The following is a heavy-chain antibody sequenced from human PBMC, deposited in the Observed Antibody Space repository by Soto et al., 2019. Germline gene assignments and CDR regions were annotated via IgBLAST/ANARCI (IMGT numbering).Heavy chain of an antibody. V-gene: IGHV3-9*01. J-gene: IGHJ6*02. CDR2: ISWNSGSI. CDR1: GFTFDDYA. CDR3: AKAREMKQQLPPGYYGMDV. Sequence: EVQLVESGGGLVQPGRSLRLSCAASGFTFDDYAMHWVRQAPGKGLEWVSGISWNSGSIGYADSVKGRFTISRDNAKNXLXPQMSSLRAEDTALYYCAKAREMKQQLPPGYYGMDVWGQGTTVTVSS. D-gene: IGHD6-13*01.